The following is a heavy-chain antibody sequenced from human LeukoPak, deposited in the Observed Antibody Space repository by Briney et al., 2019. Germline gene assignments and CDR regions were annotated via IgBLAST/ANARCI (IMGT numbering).Heavy chain of an antibody. CDR1: GFAFSSYG. CDR3: TRPPYYYDSSGYSNWFDP. V-gene: IGHV3-23*01. D-gene: IGHD3-22*01. Sequence: GGSLRLSCAASGFAFSSYGMSWVRQASGKGLEWVSTIRSNSRGTFYADSVKGRFTISRDNSKNTLSLEMNSLKTEDTAVYYCTRPPYYYDSSGYSNWFDPWGQGTLVTVSS. CDR2: IRSNSRGT. J-gene: IGHJ5*02.